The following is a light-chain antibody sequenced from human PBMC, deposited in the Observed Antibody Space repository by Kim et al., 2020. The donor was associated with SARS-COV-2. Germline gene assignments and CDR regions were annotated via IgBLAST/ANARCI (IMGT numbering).Light chain of an antibody. V-gene: IGLV3-19*01. Sequence: SSELTQDPAVSVALGQTVRITCQGDSLRSYYATWYQQKPGQATVLVIYGKNNRPSGIPDRFSGSTSGTTASLTITGAQAEDEADYYCNSRDSSGNHIVFG. CDR2: GKN. CDR3: NSRDSSGNHIV. CDR1: SLRSYY. J-gene: IGLJ1*01.